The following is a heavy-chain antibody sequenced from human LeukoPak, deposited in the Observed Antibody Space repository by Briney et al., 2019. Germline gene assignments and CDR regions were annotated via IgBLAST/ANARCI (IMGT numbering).Heavy chain of an antibody. J-gene: IGHJ4*02. CDR1: GFTFDDYN. CDR2: ITWDGGET. CDR3: AKDISVGATPYYFDS. D-gene: IGHD1-26*01. V-gene: IGHV3-43*01. Sequence: PGGSLRLSCAASGFTFDDYNMIWVRQTPGKGPEGVSLITWDGGETFYADSVMGRFTISRDNAKNSLYLQMNSLRAEDTALYYCAKDISVGATPYYFDSWGQGTLVTVSS.